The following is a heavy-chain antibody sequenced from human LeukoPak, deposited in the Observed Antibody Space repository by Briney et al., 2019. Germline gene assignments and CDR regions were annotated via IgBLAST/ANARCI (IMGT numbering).Heavy chain of an antibody. V-gene: IGHV3-21*01. D-gene: IGHD2-15*01. CDR1: GFTFSDYN. J-gene: IGHJ4*02. Sequence: GGSLRLSCAASGFTFSDYNMNWVRQAPGKGLEWVSSISDSGTYKYYADSVKGRFTISRDNAKNSLYLQMDSLRAEDTAVYYCARRRYCTGGSCYSGLGYWGKGTLVTVSS. CDR3: ARRRYCTGGSCYSGLGY. CDR2: ISDSGTYK.